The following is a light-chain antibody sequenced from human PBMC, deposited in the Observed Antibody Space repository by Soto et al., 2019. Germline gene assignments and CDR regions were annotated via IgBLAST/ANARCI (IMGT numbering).Light chain of an antibody. V-gene: IGLV2-18*02. Sequence: QSVLTQPPSVSGSPGQSVTISCTGTSSDVGSYNRVSWYQQPPGTAPKLMIYEVSNRPSGVPDRFSGSKSGNTASLTISGLQAEDEADYSCSSYTRSSTYVFGPGTKVT. CDR1: SSDVGSYNR. CDR3: SSYTRSSTYV. J-gene: IGLJ1*01. CDR2: EVS.